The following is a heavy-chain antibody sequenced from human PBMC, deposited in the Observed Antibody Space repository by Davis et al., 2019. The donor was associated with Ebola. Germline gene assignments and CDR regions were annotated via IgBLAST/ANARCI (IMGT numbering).Heavy chain of an antibody. CDR3: AWRDGSYYYYGMDV. V-gene: IGHV1-69*13. D-gene: IGHD5-24*01. CDR2: IIPIFGTA. CDR1: GGTFSSYA. J-gene: IGHJ6*02. Sequence: SVQVSCKASGGTFSSYAISWVRQAPGQGLEWMGGIIPIFGTANYAQKFQGRVTITADDSTSTAYMELSSLRSEDTAVYYCAWRDGSYYYYGMDVWGQGTTVTVSS.